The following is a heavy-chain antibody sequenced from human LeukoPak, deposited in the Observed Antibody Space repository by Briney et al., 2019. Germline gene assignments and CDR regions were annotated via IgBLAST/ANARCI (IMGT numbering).Heavy chain of an antibody. V-gene: IGHV4-38-2*02. Sequence: PSETLSLTCTVSGYSISSGYYWGWIRQPPGKGLEWIGSIYHSGSTYYNPSLKSRVTISVDTSKNQFSLKLSSVTAADTAVYYCARVRIYCGGGSCNFRGGAALFDPWGQGTLVSVSS. J-gene: IGHJ5*02. CDR1: GYSISSGYY. CDR2: IYHSGST. D-gene: IGHD2-15*01. CDR3: ARVRIYCGGGSCNFRGGAALFDP.